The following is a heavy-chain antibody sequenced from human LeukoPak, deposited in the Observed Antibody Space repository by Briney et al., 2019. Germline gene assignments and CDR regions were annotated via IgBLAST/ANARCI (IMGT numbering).Heavy chain of an antibody. Sequence: ASVKVSCKASGGTFSSYAISWVRQAPGQGLEWMGGIIPIFGTANYAQKFQGRVTITTDESTSTAYMELSSLGSEDTAVYYCARGSDYYDSSGYYSGFAYWGQGTLVTVSS. J-gene: IGHJ4*02. V-gene: IGHV1-69*05. D-gene: IGHD3-22*01. CDR3: ARGSDYYDSSGYYSGFAY. CDR2: IIPIFGTA. CDR1: GGTFSSYA.